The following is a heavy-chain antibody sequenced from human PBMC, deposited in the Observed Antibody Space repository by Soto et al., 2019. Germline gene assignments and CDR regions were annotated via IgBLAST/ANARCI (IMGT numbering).Heavy chain of an antibody. V-gene: IGHV3-11*06. D-gene: IGHD3-22*01. CDR2: VSSSSSYT. Sequence: GGSLRLSCAASGFTFSDYYMSWIRQAPGKGLEWVSYVSSSSSYTNYADSVKGRFTISRDNAKNSLYLQMNSLRAEDTAVYYCARDGQYDSSGLAFDYWGQGTLVTVSS. CDR3: ARDGQYDSSGLAFDY. J-gene: IGHJ4*02. CDR1: GFTFSDYY.